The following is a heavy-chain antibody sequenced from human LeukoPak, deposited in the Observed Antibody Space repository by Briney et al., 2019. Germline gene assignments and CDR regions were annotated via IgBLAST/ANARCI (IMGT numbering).Heavy chain of an antibody. CDR1: GGSIRGYY. V-gene: IGHV4-59*01. D-gene: IGHD3-10*01. J-gene: IGHJ4*02. CDR2: IYSSGST. CDR3: TRGFPLARENFDI. Sequence: SETLSLTCNVSGGSIRGYYWSWIRQPPGKGLEWIGYIYSSGSTNYNPSLKGRVSMSLDTSTNQFSLRLTSVTAADTAFYYCTRGFPLARENFDIWGQGILVTVSS.